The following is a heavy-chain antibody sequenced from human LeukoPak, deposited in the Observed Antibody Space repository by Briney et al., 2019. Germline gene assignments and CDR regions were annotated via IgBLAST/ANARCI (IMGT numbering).Heavy chain of an antibody. V-gene: IGHV4-39*02. Sequence: KSSETLSLTCTVSGGSISSRSYYWGWIRQPPGKGLEWIGIIYYSGSTYSNPSLRSRVTISVDTSKNQFSLKLSSVTAADTAVYYCAREGDSSWLHDVFDIWGQGTMVTVSS. D-gene: IGHD6-13*01. CDR3: AREGDSSWLHDVFDI. CDR1: GGSISSRSYY. J-gene: IGHJ3*02. CDR2: IYYSGST.